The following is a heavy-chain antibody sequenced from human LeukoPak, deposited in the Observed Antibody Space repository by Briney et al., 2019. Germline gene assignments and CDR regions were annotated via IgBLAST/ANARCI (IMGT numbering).Heavy chain of an antibody. J-gene: IGHJ4*02. Sequence: SETLSLTCTVSGGSISSYYWSWIRQPPGKGLEWIGSIYYSGSTYYNPSLKSRVTISVDTPKNQFSLKLNSVTAADTAVYYCARGLWGSYRYIDYWGQGTLVTVSS. V-gene: IGHV4-59*12. CDR2: IYYSGST. CDR1: GGSISSYY. D-gene: IGHD3-16*02. CDR3: ARGLWGSYRYIDY.